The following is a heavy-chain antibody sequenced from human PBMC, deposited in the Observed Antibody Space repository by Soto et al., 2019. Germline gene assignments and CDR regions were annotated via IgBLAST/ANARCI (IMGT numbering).Heavy chain of an antibody. J-gene: IGHJ4*02. CDR2: IKQDGSEK. D-gene: IGHD6-19*01. CDR1: GFTFSSYW. Sequence: EVQLVESGGGLVQPGGSLRLSCAASGFTFSSYWMSWVRQAPGKGLEWVANIKQDGSEKYYVDSVKGRFTIARDNAKSSLYLKMDSLRAEDTAVYYCARGRTSSAWWGQGTLVTVSS. CDR3: ARGRTSSAW. V-gene: IGHV3-7*04.